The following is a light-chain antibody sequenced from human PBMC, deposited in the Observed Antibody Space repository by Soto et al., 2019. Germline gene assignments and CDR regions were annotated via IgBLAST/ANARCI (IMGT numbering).Light chain of an antibody. CDR2: DAS. V-gene: IGKV1-39*01. CDR1: QTLFTY. Sequence: DIQMTQSPSSLSASVGDRVTITCRASQTLFTYLNWYQHKPGKAPKLLLYDASTLQSGVPSRFSASGSGTDFNITISNLQPEDFATYYCQQNYITPPFTFGGGTKVE. CDR3: QQNYITPPFT. J-gene: IGKJ4*01.